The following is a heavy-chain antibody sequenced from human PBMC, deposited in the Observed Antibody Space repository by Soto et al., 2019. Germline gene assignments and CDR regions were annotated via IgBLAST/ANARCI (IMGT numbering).Heavy chain of an antibody. D-gene: IGHD3-3*02. J-gene: IGHJ6*02. Sequence: GSLMLSCTASGFTFSRYSISLVRQAPGKGLEWVSSISGTSDYIYYADSVKGRFTLSRDNAKNSLYLQMNSLRAEDTAVYYCANRRLTDGFIFGPYYSYYGLDVWGHGTTVTVSS. CDR1: GFTFSRYS. CDR3: ANRRLTDGFIFGPYYSYYGLDV. CDR2: ISGTSDYI. V-gene: IGHV3-21*01.